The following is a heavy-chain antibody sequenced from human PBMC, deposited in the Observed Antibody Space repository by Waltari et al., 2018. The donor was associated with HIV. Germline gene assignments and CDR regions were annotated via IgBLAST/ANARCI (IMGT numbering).Heavy chain of an antibody. Sequence: QVQLVESGGGVVQPGRSLRLSCAASGFTFSSYGMHWVRQAPGKGLVWVAGKSYDGSKKYYAYSVKGRFTISRDNSKNTLYLQMNSLRAEDTAVYYCAKPAAMASYGMDVWGQGTTVTVSS. D-gene: IGHD5-18*01. V-gene: IGHV3-30*18. CDR1: GFTFSSYG. J-gene: IGHJ6*02. CDR2: KSYDGSKK. CDR3: AKPAAMASYGMDV.